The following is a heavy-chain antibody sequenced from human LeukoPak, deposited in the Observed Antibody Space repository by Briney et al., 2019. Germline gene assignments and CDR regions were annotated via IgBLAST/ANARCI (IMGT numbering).Heavy chain of an antibody. J-gene: IGHJ3*02. CDR2: IYYSGST. Sequence: SQTLSLTCTVSGGSISSGGYYWSWIRQPPGKGLEWIGSIYYSGSTYYNPSLKSRVTISVDTSKNQFSLKLSSVTAADTAVYYCARRASGDAFDIWGQGTMVTVSS. CDR1: GGSISSGGYY. D-gene: IGHD6-25*01. CDR3: ARRASGDAFDI. V-gene: IGHV4-39*01.